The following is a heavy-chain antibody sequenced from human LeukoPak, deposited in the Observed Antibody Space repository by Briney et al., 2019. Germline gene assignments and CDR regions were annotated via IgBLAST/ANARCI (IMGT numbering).Heavy chain of an antibody. CDR3: SRGQPYPYGPEFDY. CDR1: GFTFRDYN. D-gene: IGHD3-10*01. Sequence: GGFLRPSCTVSGFTFRDYNMNWVRQPPGKGLEWLGYIRSRTHDGTAGYAASVEGRFSISRDDPENIAYLQMTSLKSEATAVYSCSRGQPYPYGPEFDYWGQGVLVTVSA. CDR2: IRSRTHDGTA. J-gene: IGHJ4*02. V-gene: IGHV3-49*04.